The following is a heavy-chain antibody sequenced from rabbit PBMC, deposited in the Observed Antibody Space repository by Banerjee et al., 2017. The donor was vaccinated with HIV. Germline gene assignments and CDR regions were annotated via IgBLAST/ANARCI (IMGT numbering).Heavy chain of an antibody. D-gene: IGHD2-1*01. V-gene: IGHV1S40*01. J-gene: IGHJ6*01. CDR3: ARDSDDEYGDLDL. CDR1: GFDFSSYW. Sequence: QSLEESGGDLVKPEGSLTLTCTASGFDFSSYWLCWVRQAPGKGLEWIGYIDTGSGRTDYASWAKGRFTISKTSSTTVTLQMTSLTVADTATYFCARDSDDEYGDLDLRGPGTLVTDS. CDR2: IDTGSGRT.